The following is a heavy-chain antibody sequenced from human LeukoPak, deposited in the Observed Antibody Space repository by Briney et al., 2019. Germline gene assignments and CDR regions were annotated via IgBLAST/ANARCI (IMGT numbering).Heavy chain of an antibody. CDR3: ARKDGYLYYFDY. CDR2: IIPIFGTA. CDR1: GGTFSSYA. Sequence: SVKVSCKASGGTFSSYAISWVRQAPGQGLEWMGGIIPIFGTANYAQKFQGRVTMTRDTSTSTVYMELSSLRSEDTAVYYCARKDGYLYYFDYWGQGTLVTVSS. V-gene: IGHV1-69*05. D-gene: IGHD5-24*01. J-gene: IGHJ4*02.